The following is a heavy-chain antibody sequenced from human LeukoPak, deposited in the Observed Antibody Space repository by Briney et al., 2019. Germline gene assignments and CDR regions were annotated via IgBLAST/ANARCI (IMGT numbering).Heavy chain of an antibody. J-gene: IGHJ3*02. CDR1: GFTFSTSA. Sequence: GGSLRLSCAASGFTFSTSAMSWVRQAPGKGLEWVSNISGSGSGGSTYYADSVKGRFTISRDNAKNSLYLQMNSLRAEDTAVYYCARAHYDFWSGYFTRTLDAFDIWGQGTMVTVSS. V-gene: IGHV3-23*01. CDR2: ISGSGSGGST. CDR3: ARAHYDFWSGYFTRTLDAFDI. D-gene: IGHD3-3*01.